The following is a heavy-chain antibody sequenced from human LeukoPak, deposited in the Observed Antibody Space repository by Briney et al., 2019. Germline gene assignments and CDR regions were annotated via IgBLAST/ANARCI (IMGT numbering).Heavy chain of an antibody. Sequence: PGGSLRLSCAASGFTFSSYWMHWVRQAPGKGLVWVSRIKSDGSSTNYADSVKGRFTVSRDNAKNTLYLQMDSLRAEDTAVYYCARSYTHYDFWSGYTYQNYFDPWGQGTLVTVSS. CDR2: IKSDGSST. D-gene: IGHD3-3*01. CDR1: GFTFSSYW. J-gene: IGHJ5*02. CDR3: ARSYTHYDFWSGYTYQNYFDP. V-gene: IGHV3-74*01.